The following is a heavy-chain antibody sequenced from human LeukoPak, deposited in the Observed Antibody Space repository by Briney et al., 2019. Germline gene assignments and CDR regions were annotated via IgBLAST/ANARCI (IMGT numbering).Heavy chain of an antibody. Sequence: SETLSLTCAVYGGSFSGYYWSWIRQPPGKGLEWIGYIYYSGSTYYNPSLKSRVTISVDTSKNQFSLKLSSVTAADTAVYYCARDGRGTVGYWGQGTLVTVSS. CDR3: ARDGRGTVGY. CDR1: GGSFSGYY. V-gene: IGHV4-59*12. CDR2: IYYSGST. J-gene: IGHJ4*02. D-gene: IGHD2-8*02.